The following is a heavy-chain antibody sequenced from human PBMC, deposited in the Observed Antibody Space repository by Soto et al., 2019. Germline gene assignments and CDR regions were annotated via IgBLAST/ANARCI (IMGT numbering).Heavy chain of an antibody. J-gene: IGHJ5*02. D-gene: IGHD3-9*01. CDR1: GGSFSGYY. CDR2: INHSGST. Sequence: QVQLQQWGAGLLKPSETLSLTCAVYGGSFSGYYWSWIRQPPGKGLEWIGEINHSGSTNYNPSLKSRVTISVDTSKNQFSLKLSSVTAADTAVYYCARDRTIFRLNWFDPWGQGTLVTVSS. V-gene: IGHV4-34*01. CDR3: ARDRTIFRLNWFDP.